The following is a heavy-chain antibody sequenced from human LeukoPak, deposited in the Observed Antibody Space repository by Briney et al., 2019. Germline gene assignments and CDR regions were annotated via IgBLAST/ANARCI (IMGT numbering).Heavy chain of an antibody. D-gene: IGHD4-17*01. CDR2: IYYSGST. J-gene: IGHJ4*02. CDR1: GGSISSGDYY. CDR3: ARHWATVTTMRFDY. Sequence: SQTLSLTCTVSGGSISSGDYYWSWIRQPPGTGLEWIGYIYYSGSTYYNPSLKSRVTISVDTSKNQFSLKLTSVTAADTAVYYCARHWATVTTMRFDYWGQGTLVTVSS. V-gene: IGHV4-30-4*08.